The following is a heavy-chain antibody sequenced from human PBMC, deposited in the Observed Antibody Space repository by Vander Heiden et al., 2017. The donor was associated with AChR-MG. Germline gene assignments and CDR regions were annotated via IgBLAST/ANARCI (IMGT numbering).Heavy chain of an antibody. CDR1: GGSISSSSYY. CDR3: ARWNHPPSYYYFDY. V-gene: IGHV4-39*01. D-gene: IGHD1-1*01. J-gene: IGHJ4*02. CDR2: IYYSGST. Sequence: QLQLQESGPGLVKPSETLSLTCTVSGGSISSSSYYWGWIRQPPGKGLEWIGSIYYSGSTYYNPSLKSRVTISVDTSKNQFSLKLSSVTAADTAVYYCARWNHPPSYYYFDYWGQGTLVTVSS.